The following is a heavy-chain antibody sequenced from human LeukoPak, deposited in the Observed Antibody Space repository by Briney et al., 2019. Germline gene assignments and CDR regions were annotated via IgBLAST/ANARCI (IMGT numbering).Heavy chain of an antibody. CDR2: INPNSGGT. J-gene: IGHJ4*02. D-gene: IGHD5-24*01. CDR3: ARVSRDGYNFDY. V-gene: IGHV1-2*02. CDR1: GYTFTGYY. Sequence: ASVKFSCKASGYTFTGYYMHCVRQAPGQRLDLIAWINPNSGGTNYAQKFQGRVTMTRDTFISTAYMELSRLRSDDTAVYYCARVSRDGYNFDYWGQGTLVTVSS.